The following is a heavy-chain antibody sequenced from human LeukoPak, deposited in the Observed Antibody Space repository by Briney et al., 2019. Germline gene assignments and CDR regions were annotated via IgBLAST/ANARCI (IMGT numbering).Heavy chain of an antibody. CDR1: GFIFSSYG. D-gene: IGHD3-10*01. V-gene: IGHV3-30*18. Sequence: GGSLRLSCAASGFIFSSYGMHWVRQAPGKGLEWVAVISYDGSNKYYADSVKGRFTISRDNSKNTLYLQMNSLRAEDTAVYYCAKEGGSGSLSQAWTYYGMDVWGQGTTVTVSS. J-gene: IGHJ6*02. CDR3: AKEGGSGSLSQAWTYYGMDV. CDR2: ISYDGSNK.